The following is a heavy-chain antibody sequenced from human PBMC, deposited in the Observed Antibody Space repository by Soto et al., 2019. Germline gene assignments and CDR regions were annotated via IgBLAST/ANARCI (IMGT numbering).Heavy chain of an antibody. CDR3: ARDAPGGSGSYYGFFDH. V-gene: IGHV3-30*03. CDR2: ISYDGGTK. Sequence: QVQLVESGGGVVQPGSSLRLSCAGSGFTFNNFGFHWVRQVPGKGLEWVALISYDGGTKSFADSLKGRFTISRDDSKNTLYLQMNSLRAEDTAVYFCARDAPGGSGSYYGFFDHCGQGTLGTVSS. J-gene: IGHJ4*02. D-gene: IGHD3-22*01. CDR1: GFTFNNFG.